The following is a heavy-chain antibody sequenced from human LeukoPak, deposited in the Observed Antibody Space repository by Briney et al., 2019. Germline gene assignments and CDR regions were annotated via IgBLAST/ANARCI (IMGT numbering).Heavy chain of an antibody. Sequence: ASVKVSCKASGYTFTGYYMHWVRQAPGQGLEWMGWINPNSGGTNYAQKFQGRVTMTRDTSISTAYMELSRLRSDGTAVYYCARRYYDSSGEGAFDIWGQGTMVTVSS. D-gene: IGHD3-22*01. CDR3: ARRYYDSSGEGAFDI. CDR2: INPNSGGT. CDR1: GYTFTGYY. J-gene: IGHJ3*02. V-gene: IGHV1-2*02.